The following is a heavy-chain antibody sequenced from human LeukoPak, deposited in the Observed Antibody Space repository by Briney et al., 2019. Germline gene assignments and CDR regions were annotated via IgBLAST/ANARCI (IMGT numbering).Heavy chain of an antibody. J-gene: IGHJ4*02. V-gene: IGHV3-66*01. Sequence: GGSLKLSCAASGFSVNSHYMNWVRQAPGKGLEWVSIIYAGGNTFYADSVKGRFTISRDTSSNTLYLEMNSPRAEDTAFYYCAREPSGNSYRGDFDYWGQGTLVSVSS. CDR2: IYAGGNT. CDR3: AREPSGNSYRGDFDY. CDR1: GFSVNSHY. D-gene: IGHD3-10*01.